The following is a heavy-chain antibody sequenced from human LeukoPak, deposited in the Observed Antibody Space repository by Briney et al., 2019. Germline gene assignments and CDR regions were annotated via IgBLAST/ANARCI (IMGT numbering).Heavy chain of an antibody. CDR1: GFTVSSIY. J-gene: IGHJ4*02. CDR3: ARRVRGLNPENY. D-gene: IGHD3-10*01. Sequence: SGGSLRLSCAASGFTVSSIYMSWVRQAPGKGLEWVSVIYSGGSTYYADSVKGRFTISRDNSKNTLYLQMNSLRAEDTAVYYCARRVRGLNPENYWGQGTLVTVSS. CDR2: IYSGGST. V-gene: IGHV3-66*01.